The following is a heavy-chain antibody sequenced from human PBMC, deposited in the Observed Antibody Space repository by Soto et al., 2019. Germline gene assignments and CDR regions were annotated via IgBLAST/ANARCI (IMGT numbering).Heavy chain of an antibody. V-gene: IGHV1-8*01. CDR2: MNPNSGNT. Sequence: ASVKVTCKASGYTFTSYDINWVRQATGQGLEWMGWMNPNSGNTGYAQKFQGRVTMTRNTSISTAYMELSSLGSEDTAVYYCARGGRPGHINDILTPFDYWGQGTLVTVSS. CDR3: ARGGRPGHINDILTPFDY. J-gene: IGHJ4*02. CDR1: GYTFTSYD. D-gene: IGHD3-9*01.